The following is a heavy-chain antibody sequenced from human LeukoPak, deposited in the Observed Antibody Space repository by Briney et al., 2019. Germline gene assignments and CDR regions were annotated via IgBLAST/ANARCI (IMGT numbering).Heavy chain of an antibody. J-gene: IGHJ4*02. CDR2: IYNGDGT. CDR1: GFTFSNYG. CDR3: AKVSESNYDILTGYYTPYYFDY. V-gene: IGHV3-NL1*01. Sequence: GGSLRLSCAASGFTFSNYGMHWVRQAPGKGLEWVSVIYNGDGTYYADSVKGRFTISRDNSKNILYLQMNSLRADDTAVYYCAKVSESNYDILTGYYTPYYFDYWGQGTLVTVSS. D-gene: IGHD3-9*01.